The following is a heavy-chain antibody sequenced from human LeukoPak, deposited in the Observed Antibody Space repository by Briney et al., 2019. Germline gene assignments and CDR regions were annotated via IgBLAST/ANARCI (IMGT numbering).Heavy chain of an antibody. CDR1: GASISSSSYN. Sequence: SETLSLTCTVSGASISSSSYNWGWVRQPPGKGLEWIGSISYSGRTHYNPSLKSRVTMSIDTSKNQFSLKLSSVTAADTAVYYCARAVAGGVGHYSDYWGQGTVVTVSS. V-gene: IGHV4-39*01. CDR3: ARAVAGGVGHYSDY. CDR2: ISYSGRT. D-gene: IGHD6-19*01. J-gene: IGHJ4*02.